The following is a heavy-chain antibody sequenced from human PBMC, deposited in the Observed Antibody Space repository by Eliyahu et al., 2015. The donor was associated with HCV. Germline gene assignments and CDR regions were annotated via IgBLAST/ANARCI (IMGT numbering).Heavy chain of an antibody. CDR1: GGSISSXY. D-gene: IGHD6-19*01. Sequence: QVQLQESGPGLVKPSETLSLTCTVXGGSISSXYWSWXRQPPGKGLEWIGYIHYSGSTDNNPSLKSRVTISVDTSKNQFSLKLSSVTAADTAVYYCASGGGGIAVAGTGGWFDPWGQGTLVTVSS. CDR2: IHYSGST. V-gene: IGHV4-59*01. J-gene: IGHJ5*02. CDR3: ASGGGGIAVAGTGGWFDP.